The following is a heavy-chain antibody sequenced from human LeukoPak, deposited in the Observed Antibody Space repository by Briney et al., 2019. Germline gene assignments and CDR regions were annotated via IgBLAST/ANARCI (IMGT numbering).Heavy chain of an antibody. CDR3: ARHAYGDYTFFHY. Sequence: GESLRISCKGSGYSFTSYWISWVRQMPGKGLDWMGRIDPSDSYSVSSPSFQAHVTISADTSISTAYLQWSNLKASDTAMYYCARHAYGDYTFFHYWGQGTLVTVSS. CDR1: GYSFTSYW. CDR2: IDPSDSYS. J-gene: IGHJ4*02. V-gene: IGHV5-10-1*01. D-gene: IGHD4-17*01.